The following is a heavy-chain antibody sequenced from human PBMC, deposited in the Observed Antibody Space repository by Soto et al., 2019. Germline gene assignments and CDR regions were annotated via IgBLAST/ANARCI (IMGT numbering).Heavy chain of an antibody. CDR2: ISYDGNNK. J-gene: IGHJ4*02. D-gene: IGHD2-2*01. Sequence: QVQLVESGGGVVQPGRSLRLSCAASGFTFSPYAMQWVRQAPGKGLEWVAVISYDGNNKNYADSVKGRLAISRDNSRNTLYLQMNSLRAEDTAVYYCARARLDTPAPDYWGQGTLVTVSS. V-gene: IGHV3-30*09. CDR3: ARARLDTPAPDY. CDR1: GFTFSPYA.